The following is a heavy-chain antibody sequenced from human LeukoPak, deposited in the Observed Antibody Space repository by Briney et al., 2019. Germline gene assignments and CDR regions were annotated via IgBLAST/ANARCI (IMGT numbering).Heavy chain of an antibody. CDR3: AKNGGPHGMDV. D-gene: IGHD3-10*01. CDR2: IKHDGSET. Sequence: GGSLRLSCAASGFTFSNIWMSWVRQAPGKGREWVATIKHDGSETNYVDSVKGRSTISRDNAKNSLHLQMNSLRAEDTAVYYCAKNGGPHGMDVWGQGTTVTVSS. V-gene: IGHV3-7*02. J-gene: IGHJ6*02. CDR1: GFTFSNIW.